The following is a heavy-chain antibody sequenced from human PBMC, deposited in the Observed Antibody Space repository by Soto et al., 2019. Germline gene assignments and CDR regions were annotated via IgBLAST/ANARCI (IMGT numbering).Heavy chain of an antibody. CDR1: GGTFSSYA. V-gene: IGHV1-69*01. D-gene: IGHD3-16*01. CDR3: ARRLRFGDYYYYGMDV. CDR2: IIPIFGTA. Sequence: QVQLVQSGAEVKKPGSSVKVSCKASGGTFSSYAISWVRQAPGQGLEWMGGIIPIFGTANYAQKFQGRVTITADESTSTAYMVLSSLRSEDTAVYYCARRLRFGDYYYYGMDVWGQGTTVTVSS. J-gene: IGHJ6*02.